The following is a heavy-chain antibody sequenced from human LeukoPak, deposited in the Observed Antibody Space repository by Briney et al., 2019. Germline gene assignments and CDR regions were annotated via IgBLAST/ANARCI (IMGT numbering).Heavy chain of an antibody. J-gene: IGHJ4*02. Sequence: GGSLRLSCVGSGFIFSAYWMAWVRQAPGKGPEWVANINEDGGEECYVDSVRGRFTISRDNTKNSLSLQMNSLRAEDAAVYYCAREYCSSTSCQFDYWGQGTLVTVSS. CDR1: GFIFSAYW. D-gene: IGHD2-2*01. V-gene: IGHV3-7*01. CDR2: INEDGGEE. CDR3: AREYCSSTSCQFDY.